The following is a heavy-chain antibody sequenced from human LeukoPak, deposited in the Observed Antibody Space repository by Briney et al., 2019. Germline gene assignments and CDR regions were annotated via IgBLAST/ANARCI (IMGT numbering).Heavy chain of an antibody. Sequence: SETLSLTCTVSGGSISSYYWTWIRQPPGKGLEWIGFIYNTRSTNYNPSLKSRVTISFDTSKNQSSLKLNSVTAADTAVYYCARRNILTEGEAFDIWGQGTMVTVSS. D-gene: IGHD3-9*01. CDR1: GGSISSYY. J-gene: IGHJ3*02. V-gene: IGHV4-59*08. CDR3: ARRNILTEGEAFDI. CDR2: IYNTRST.